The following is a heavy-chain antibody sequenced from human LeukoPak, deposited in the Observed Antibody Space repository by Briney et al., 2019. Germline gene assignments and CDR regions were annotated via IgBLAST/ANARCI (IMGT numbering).Heavy chain of an antibody. V-gene: IGHV3-21*01. CDR3: ARTSYDSRYYYYYMDV. J-gene: IGHJ6*03. CDR2: ISSSSNYI. CDR1: GFTFSSYS. D-gene: IGHD3-3*01. Sequence: GGSLRLSCAASGFTFSSYSMNWVRQAPGKGLEWVSSISSSSNYIYYADSVKGRFTISRDNAKNSLYLQMNSLRAEDTAVYYCARTSYDSRYYYYYMDVWGKGTTVTVSS.